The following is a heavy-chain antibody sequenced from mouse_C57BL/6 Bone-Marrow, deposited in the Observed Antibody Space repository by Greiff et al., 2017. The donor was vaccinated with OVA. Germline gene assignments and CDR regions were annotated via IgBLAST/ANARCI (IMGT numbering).Heavy chain of an antibody. J-gene: IGHJ4*01. Sequence: EVKLVESGAELVKPGASVKLSCTASGFNIKDYYMHWVKQRTEQGLEWIGRIDPEDGETKYAPKFQGKATITADTSSNTAYLQLSSLTSEDTAVYYCARGVTRIYYYAMDYWGQGTSVTVSS. CDR2: IDPEDGET. CDR1: GFNIKDYY. D-gene: IGHD2-1*01. V-gene: IGHV14-2*01. CDR3: ARGVTRIYYYAMDY.